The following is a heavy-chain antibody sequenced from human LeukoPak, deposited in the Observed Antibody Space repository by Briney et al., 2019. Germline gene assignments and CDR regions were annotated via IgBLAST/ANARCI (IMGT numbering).Heavy chain of an antibody. J-gene: IGHJ4*02. CDR3: ATSAYYYYFHN. CDR1: GSRFTTLW. Sequence: GASLKISCKGLGSRFTTLWIGWVRRLPGKGLEWMGIIYPADSDTSYSPSFRGQVTISADKSIRTAYLQWRSLKASDTAMYYCATSAYYYYFHNWGQGTLVTVSS. CDR2: IYPADSDT. V-gene: IGHV5-51*01. D-gene: IGHD3-22*01.